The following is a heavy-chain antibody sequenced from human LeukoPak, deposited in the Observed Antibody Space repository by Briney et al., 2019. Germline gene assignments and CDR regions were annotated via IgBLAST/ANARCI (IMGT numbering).Heavy chain of an antibody. CDR3: ARDPRGVETQPLG. J-gene: IGHJ4*02. CDR2: IYYSGST. V-gene: IGHV4-39*07. D-gene: IGHD1-26*01. CDR1: GGSISSSSYY. Sequence: SETLSLTCTVSGGSISSSSYYWGWIRQPPGKGLEWIGSIYYSGSTYYNPSLKSRVTISVDTSKNQFSLKLSSVTAADTAVYYCARDPRGVETQPLGWGQGTLVTVSS.